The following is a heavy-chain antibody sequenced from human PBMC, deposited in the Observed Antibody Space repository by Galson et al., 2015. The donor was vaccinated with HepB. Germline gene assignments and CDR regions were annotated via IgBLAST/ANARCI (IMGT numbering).Heavy chain of an antibody. D-gene: IGHD4-17*01. V-gene: IGHV3-11*06. CDR2: ISGSTIYT. CDR3: ARVADADYGDHTHFDY. Sequence: SPRLSCAASGFIFSDYYMSWIRQAPGKGLEWISYISGSTIYTNYAGSVKGRFTISRDNAKNSLYLHLNSVTAEDTAVYYCARVADADYGDHTHFDYWGQGTLVTVSS. J-gene: IGHJ4*02. CDR1: GFIFSDYY.